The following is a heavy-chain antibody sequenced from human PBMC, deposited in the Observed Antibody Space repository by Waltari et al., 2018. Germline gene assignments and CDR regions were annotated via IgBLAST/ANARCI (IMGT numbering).Heavy chain of an antibody. D-gene: IGHD3-3*01. J-gene: IGHJ4*02. Sequence: QVQLVQSGAEVTKPGSSVKVSCKASGGTFSSYAISWVRQAPGQGLEWMGRIIPIFGTSNYAQKFQGRVTITADKSTSTAYMVLSSLRSEDPAVYYCARYVLRFLEWSRGGGEFDYWGQGTLVTVSS. CDR2: IIPIFGTS. CDR3: ARYVLRFLEWSRGGGEFDY. V-gene: IGHV1-69*08. CDR1: GGTFSSYA.